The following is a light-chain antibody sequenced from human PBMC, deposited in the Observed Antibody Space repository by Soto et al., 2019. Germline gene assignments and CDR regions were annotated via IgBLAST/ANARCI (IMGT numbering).Light chain of an antibody. CDR3: QQYNKWPLT. V-gene: IGKV3-15*01. CDR2: AAS. J-gene: IGKJ4*01. CDR1: ESVSNN. Sequence: EIVMTQSPATLSVSQGERATLSCRATESVSNNLAWYQQKPGQAPTLLIFAASTRATGIPARFSGSGSGPEFTLTISSLQSEDFAVYYCQQYNKWPLTFGGGTKVEIK.